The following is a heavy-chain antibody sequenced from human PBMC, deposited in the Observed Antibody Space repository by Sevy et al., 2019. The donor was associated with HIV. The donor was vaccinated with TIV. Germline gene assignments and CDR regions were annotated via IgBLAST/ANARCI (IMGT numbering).Heavy chain of an antibody. CDR3: ARDLPPSATTVAHFDC. Sequence: GGSLRLSCVASGFSFSSYEMNWVGQAPGKGLEWVSYISNSGTSMYYSDSVKGRFTISRENARNSLYLQMNSLRAEDTAVYYCARDLPPSATTVAHFDCWGQGTLVTVSS. CDR1: GFSFSSYE. V-gene: IGHV3-48*03. D-gene: IGHD4-17*01. J-gene: IGHJ4*02. CDR2: ISNSGTSM.